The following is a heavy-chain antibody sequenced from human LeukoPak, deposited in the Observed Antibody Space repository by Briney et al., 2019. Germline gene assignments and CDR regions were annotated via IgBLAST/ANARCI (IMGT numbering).Heavy chain of an antibody. CDR3: ARVHDAVFGETDDYYFDD. D-gene: IGHD3-10*01. J-gene: IGHJ4*02. Sequence: ASVKVSCKASGYTFTSYYMHWVRQAPGQGLEWMGIINPSGGSTSYAQKFQGRVTMTRDTSTSTVYMELSSLRSEDTAVYYCARVHDAVFGETDDYYFDDWGQGTLVTVSS. CDR2: INPSGGST. CDR1: GYTFTSYY. V-gene: IGHV1-46*01.